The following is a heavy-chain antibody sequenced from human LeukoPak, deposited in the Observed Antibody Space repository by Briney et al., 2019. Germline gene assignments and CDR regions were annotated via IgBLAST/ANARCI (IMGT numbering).Heavy chain of an antibody. Sequence: PGGSLRLSCAASGFTFSSYAMNWVRQAPGKGLEWVSTISGSGSSTYYADSVKGRFTISRDNSKNTLYLQMNNLRVEDTAVYYCAKGLLIKKVSVYGMDVWGQGTTVTVSS. CDR3: AKGLLIKKVSVYGMDV. V-gene: IGHV3-23*01. CDR2: ISGSGSST. CDR1: GFTFSSYA. J-gene: IGHJ6*02. D-gene: IGHD6-6*01.